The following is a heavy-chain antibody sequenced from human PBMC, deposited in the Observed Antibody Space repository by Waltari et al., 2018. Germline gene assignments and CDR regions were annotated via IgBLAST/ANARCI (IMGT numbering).Heavy chain of an antibody. D-gene: IGHD2-15*01. CDR1: GISFSNYD. V-gene: IGHV3-23*01. CDR2: IRNSGGNT. CDR3: TSWRVVAGTGWFDS. Sequence: EVQLLESGGGLVQPGGSLSLSCAASGISFSNYDRAWVRQAPGKGLEWVSGIRNSGGNTYYGDSVKGRFAISRDNSRNTLHLQMNGLRAEDTAIYYCTSWRVVAGTGWFDSWGQGTLVTVSS. J-gene: IGHJ5*01.